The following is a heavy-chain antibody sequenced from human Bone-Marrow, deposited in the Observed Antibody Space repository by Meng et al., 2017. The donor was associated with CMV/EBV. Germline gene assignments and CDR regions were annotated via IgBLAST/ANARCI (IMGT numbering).Heavy chain of an antibody. Sequence: GESLKISCAASGFTFSSYEMNWVRQAPGKGLEWVSYISSSGSTIYYADSVKGRFTISRDNAKNSLYLQMNSLRAEDTAVYYCARGEGVPAGSLGGAFDIWGQGTMVTVSS. CDR3: ARGEGVPAGSLGGAFDI. V-gene: IGHV3-48*03. CDR2: ISSSGSTI. CDR1: GFTFSSYE. J-gene: IGHJ3*02. D-gene: IGHD2-2*01.